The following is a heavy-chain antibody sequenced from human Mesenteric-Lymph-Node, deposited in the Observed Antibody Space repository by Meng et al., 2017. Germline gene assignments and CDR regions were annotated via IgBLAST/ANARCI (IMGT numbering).Heavy chain of an antibody. J-gene: IGHJ4*02. Sequence: SETLSLTCAVYGGSFSGYYWSWIRQPPGKGLEWIGEINHSGSTNYNPSLKSRVPISVDTSKNQFSLKLSSVTAADTAVYYCARGLLSPGYWGQGTLVTVSS. D-gene: IGHD3-10*01. V-gene: IGHV4-34*01. CDR3: ARGLLSPGY. CDR1: GGSFSGYY. CDR2: INHSGST.